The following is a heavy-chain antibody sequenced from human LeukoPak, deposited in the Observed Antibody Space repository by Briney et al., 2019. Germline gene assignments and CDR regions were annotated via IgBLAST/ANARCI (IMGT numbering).Heavy chain of an antibody. D-gene: IGHD4-23*01. CDR2: ISSSSSTI. Sequence: GGSLRLSCAASGFIFSSYRMNWVRQAPGKGLEWISYISSSSSTIEYADSVKGRFTISRDNSKNTLYLQMNGLRPEDTAVYYCAKRAVVREIDYFDYWGQGTLVTVSS. J-gene: IGHJ4*02. CDR3: AKRAVVREIDYFDY. CDR1: GFIFSSYR. V-gene: IGHV3-48*01.